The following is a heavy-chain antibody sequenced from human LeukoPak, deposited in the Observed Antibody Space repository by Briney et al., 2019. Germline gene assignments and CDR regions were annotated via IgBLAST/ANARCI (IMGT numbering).Heavy chain of an antibody. J-gene: IGHJ6*02. V-gene: IGHV3-21*01. CDR3: AHSKTCYYDSSGYFCLYGMDG. Sequence: GGSLRLSCAASGFTFSNYGMNWDRQTPDKGLEWVASISSTSSYIYYTDSVRGRFSISRDNTKNSLYLQMDSLRAEDTAVYYCAHSKTCYYDSSGYFCLYGMDGWGQGTTVTVSS. D-gene: IGHD3-22*01. CDR1: GFTFSNYG. CDR2: ISSTSSYI.